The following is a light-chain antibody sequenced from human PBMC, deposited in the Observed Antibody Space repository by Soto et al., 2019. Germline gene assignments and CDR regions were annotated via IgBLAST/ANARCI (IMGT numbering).Light chain of an antibody. V-gene: IGKV3-11*01. CDR2: DAS. CDR1: QSVGDY. CDR3: QEREDWPRT. J-gene: IGKJ4*01. Sequence: EILLTQSPAILSLSPGERATLSCRASQSVGDYLGWYQQKPGQAPRLLIYDASQRATGVPARFSARVSGTGFTLTIRGLEPEDFAIYYCQEREDWPRTFGGGTRVEFK.